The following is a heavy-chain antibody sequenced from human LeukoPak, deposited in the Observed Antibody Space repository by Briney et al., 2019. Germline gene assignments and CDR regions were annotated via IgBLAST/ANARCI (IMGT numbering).Heavy chain of an antibody. Sequence: RASVKVSCKASGGTFSSYAISWVRQAPGQGLEWMGRIIPIFGIANYAQKFQGRATITADKSTSTAYMELSSLRSEDTAVYYCARDYSDRYNWFDPWGQGTLVTVSS. V-gene: IGHV1-69*04. CDR2: IIPIFGIA. CDR3: ARDYSDRYNWFDP. CDR1: GGTFSSYA. J-gene: IGHJ5*02. D-gene: IGHD4-11*01.